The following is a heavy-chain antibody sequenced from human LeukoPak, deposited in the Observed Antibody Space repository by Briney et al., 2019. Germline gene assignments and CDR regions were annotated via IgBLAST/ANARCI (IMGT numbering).Heavy chain of an antibody. V-gene: IGHV3-30*02. CDR2: IRSDGGNK. Sequence: GGSLRLSCAASGFTFRNYGIHWVRQAPGKGLEWVALIRSDGGNKYYADSVKGRFTISRDNSKNTLYLQMNSLRDEDTAVYYCAKRGNAKGHYDTSGYYPFDYWGQGTLVTVSS. CDR1: GFTFRNYG. CDR3: AKRGNAKGHYDTSGYYPFDY. J-gene: IGHJ4*02. D-gene: IGHD3-22*01.